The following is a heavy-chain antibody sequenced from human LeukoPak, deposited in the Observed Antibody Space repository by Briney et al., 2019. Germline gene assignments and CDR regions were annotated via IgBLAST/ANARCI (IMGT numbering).Heavy chain of an antibody. CDR1: GFTFSSYG. Sequence: GGSLRLSCEASGFTFSSYGMHWVRQAPGKGLEWVAVISYDGSNKYYADSVKGRFTISRDNSKNTLYLQMNSLRAEDTAVYYCAGGVYLDYWGQGTLVTVSS. CDR3: AGGVYLDY. J-gene: IGHJ4*02. V-gene: IGHV3-30*03. CDR2: ISYDGSNK. D-gene: IGHD3-16*01.